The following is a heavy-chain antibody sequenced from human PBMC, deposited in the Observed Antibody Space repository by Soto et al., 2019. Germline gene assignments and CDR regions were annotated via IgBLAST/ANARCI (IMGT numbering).Heavy chain of an antibody. CDR3: ARQGRPTAGMGWFDP. J-gene: IGHJ5*02. CDR2: VSSSGGT. Sequence: QLHLEESGPGLVRPSETLSLTCTVSGASITSNTYFWAWLRQSPGKGLTWIGSVSSSGGTFYNPSLKSGITISEDTAKTQVSLKMASVTAADTAIYYCARQGRPTAGMGWFDPWGPGTLVTVSS. D-gene: IGHD1-1*01. V-gene: IGHV4-39*01. CDR1: GASITSNTYF.